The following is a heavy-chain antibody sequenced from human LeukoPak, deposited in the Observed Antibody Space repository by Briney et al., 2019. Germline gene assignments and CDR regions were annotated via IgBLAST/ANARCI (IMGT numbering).Heavy chain of an antibody. CDR2: INHSGST. CDR1: GGSFSGYY. Sequence: SETLSLTCAVYGGSFSGYYWSWIRQPPGKGLEWIGEINHSGSTNYNPSPKSRVTISVDTSKNQFSLKLSSVTAADTAVYYCARGRAFTMVRGVIIRLEPHFDYWGQGTLVTVSS. CDR3: ARGRAFTMVRGVIIRLEPHFDY. V-gene: IGHV4-34*01. D-gene: IGHD3-10*01. J-gene: IGHJ4*02.